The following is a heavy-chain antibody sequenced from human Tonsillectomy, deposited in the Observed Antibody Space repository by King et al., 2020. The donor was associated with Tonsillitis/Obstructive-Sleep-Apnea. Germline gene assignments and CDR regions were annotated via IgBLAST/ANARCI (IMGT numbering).Heavy chain of an antibody. CDR3: ADIVVFGVVTYHYAFDL. D-gene: IGHD3-3*01. CDR2: ISGSGGST. V-gene: IGHV3-23*04. J-gene: IGHJ3*01. CDR1: GFTFSSYA. Sequence: VQLVESGGGLVQPGGSLRLSCAASGFTFSSYAMSWVRQAPGKGLGWVSAISGSGGSTYYADSVKGRFTISRDNSKNTLYLQMNRLRADDTAVYYCADIVVFGVVTYHYAFDLWGQETRVPVSS.